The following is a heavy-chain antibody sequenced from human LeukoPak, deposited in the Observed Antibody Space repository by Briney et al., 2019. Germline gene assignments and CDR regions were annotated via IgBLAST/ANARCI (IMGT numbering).Heavy chain of an antibody. Sequence: PSETLPLTCTVSGGSISSYYWSWIRQPPGKGLEWIGYIYYSGSTNYNPSLKSRVTISVDTSKNQFSLKLTSVTAADTAVYYCARGDSCDAFDIWARGTVFTVSS. D-gene: IGHD3-22*01. J-gene: IGHJ3*02. CDR3: ARGDSCDAFDI. V-gene: IGHV4-59*01. CDR1: GGSISSYY. CDR2: IYYSGST.